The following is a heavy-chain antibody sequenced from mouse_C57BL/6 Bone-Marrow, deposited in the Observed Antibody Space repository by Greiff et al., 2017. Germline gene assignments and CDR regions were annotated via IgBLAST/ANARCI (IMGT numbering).Heavy chain of an antibody. D-gene: IGHD1-1*01. J-gene: IGHJ4*01. V-gene: IGHV2-2*01. Sequence: VQVVESGPGLVQPSQSLSITCTVSGFSLTSYGVHWVRQSPGKGLEWLGVIWSGGSTDYNAAFISRLSISKDNSKSQFFFKMNSLQADDTAIYYCARKDTTVVAPYYAMDYWGQGTSVTVSS. CDR1: GFSLTSYG. CDR2: IWSGGST. CDR3: ARKDTTVVAPYYAMDY.